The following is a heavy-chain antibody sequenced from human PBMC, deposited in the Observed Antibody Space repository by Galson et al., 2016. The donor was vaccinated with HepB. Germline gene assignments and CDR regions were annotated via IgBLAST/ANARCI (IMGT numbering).Heavy chain of an antibody. CDR2: GYYIGST. Sequence: LTCSVSGASISSFYWSWIRQPPGKGLEWIGYGYYIGSTTYNPSLKSRVTISVDTSKNQISLNVTSATAADTAMYYCARITNGNTAHDAFDIWGQGTKVTVSS. J-gene: IGHJ3*02. CDR1: GASISSFY. V-gene: IGHV4-59*01. CDR3: ARITNGNTAHDAFDI. D-gene: IGHD1-1*01.